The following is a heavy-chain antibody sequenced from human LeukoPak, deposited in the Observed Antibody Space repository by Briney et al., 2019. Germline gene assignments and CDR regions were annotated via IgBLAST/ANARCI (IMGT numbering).Heavy chain of an antibody. V-gene: IGHV3-23*01. Sequence: GGSLRLSCVASGFTFSSYAMSWVRQAPGKGLEWVSAISGSGGSTYYADSVKGRFTISRDNSKNTLYLQMNSLRAEDTAVYYCAKALVIYYYDSSGSQSDYWGQGTLVTVSS. CDR3: AKALVIYYYDSSGSQSDY. D-gene: IGHD3-22*01. CDR2: ISGSGGST. J-gene: IGHJ4*02. CDR1: GFTFSSYA.